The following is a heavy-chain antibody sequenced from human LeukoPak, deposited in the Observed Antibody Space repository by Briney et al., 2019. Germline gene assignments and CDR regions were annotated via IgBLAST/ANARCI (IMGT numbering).Heavy chain of an antibody. CDR3: AKVWWLVRTSDY. CDR1: GFTFSNFA. J-gene: IGHJ4*02. V-gene: IGHV3-23*01. CDR2: VTSSVAAT. D-gene: IGHD6-19*01. Sequence: GGSLRLSCAASGFTFSNFAMSWVRQAPGKGLEWVSTVTSSVAATYYRDSVKGRFTISKDNSKNMLVLQMNGLRAEDRAVYYCAKVWWLVRTSDYWGQGTLVTVAS.